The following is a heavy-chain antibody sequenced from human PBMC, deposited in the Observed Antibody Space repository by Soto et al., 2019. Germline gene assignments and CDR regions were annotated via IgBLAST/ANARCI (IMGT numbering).Heavy chain of an antibody. CDR2: IHNSGST. V-gene: IGHV4-59*08. CDR3: AIHAQPHSSIWLRPEYYFAS. D-gene: IGHD6-13*01. Sequence: RSLTCTVSGGSISNYYWSWIRQPPGKGLEWIGYIHNSGSTDYNPSLKSRVTMSVDTSKSQFSLNLSSVSAADTAVYYCAIHAQPHSSIWLRPEYYFASWGQGTLVTVSS. CDR1: GGSISNYY. J-gene: IGHJ4*02.